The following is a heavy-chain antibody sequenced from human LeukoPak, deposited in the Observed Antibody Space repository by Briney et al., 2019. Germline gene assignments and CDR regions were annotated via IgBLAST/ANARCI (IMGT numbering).Heavy chain of an antibody. CDR1: GYTFTNYW. CDR3: ARLHYYHYYYMDV. V-gene: IGHV5-51*01. Sequence: GESLKISCKGSGYTFTNYWIVWVRQMPGKGPEWMGIIYPGDFDTRYSPSFQGQITISVDRSNSTAYLQWNSLKASDTAMYYCARLHYYHYYYMDVWGNGTTVTVSS. CDR2: IYPGDFDT. J-gene: IGHJ6*03.